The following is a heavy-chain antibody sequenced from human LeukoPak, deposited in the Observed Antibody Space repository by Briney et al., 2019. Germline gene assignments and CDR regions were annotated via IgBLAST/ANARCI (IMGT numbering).Heavy chain of an antibody. V-gene: IGHV3-23*01. CDR3: AANGESTDWHWNY. CDR2: LTASGETT. J-gene: IGHJ4*02. D-gene: IGHD3-9*01. Sequence: GGSLRPSCAASGFTFSSYAMSWVRQAPGKGLEWVSALTASGETTYYADSVKGRFTISRDNSKNTLFLQMNSLRAEDTAVYYCAANGESTDWHWNYWGQGTLVTVSS. CDR1: GFTFSSYA.